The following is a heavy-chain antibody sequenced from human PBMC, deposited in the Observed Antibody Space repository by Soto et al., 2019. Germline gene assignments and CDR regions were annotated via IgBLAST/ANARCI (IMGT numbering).Heavy chain of an antibody. CDR2: ISNNGDTA. D-gene: IGHD3-16*02. Sequence: EVHLLESGGGLVQPGGSLTLSCATSGFTFSSYAMVWVRQAAEKGLEWVASISNNGDTAYYADSVKGRFTISRGNSENTLYLQMNGLRADDTALYFCAKSRVFIGAIVTLLDSWGQGTQVTVSS. J-gene: IGHJ4*02. CDR1: GFTFSSYA. V-gene: IGHV3-23*01. CDR3: AKSRVFIGAIVTLLDS.